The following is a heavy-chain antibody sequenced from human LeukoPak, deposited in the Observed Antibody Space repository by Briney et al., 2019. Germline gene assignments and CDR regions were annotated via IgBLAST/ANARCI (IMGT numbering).Heavy chain of an antibody. CDR3: ARDRKGQAYFDY. CDR1: GFTFSDYY. Sequence: GWSLRLSCAASGFTFSDYYMSWIRQAPGKGLEWVSYISSSGSTIYYADSVKGRFTISRDNAKNSLYLQMNSLRAEDTAVYHCARDRKGQAYFDYWGQGTLVTVSS. CDR2: ISSSGSTI. V-gene: IGHV3-11*01. J-gene: IGHJ4*02.